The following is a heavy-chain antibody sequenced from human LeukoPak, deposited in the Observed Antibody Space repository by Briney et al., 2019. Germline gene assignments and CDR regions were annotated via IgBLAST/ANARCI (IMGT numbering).Heavy chain of an antibody. CDR3: VRLAAAGVYYYYMDV. CDR1: GFTVSSNY. J-gene: IGHJ6*03. CDR2: IYSGGST. D-gene: IGHD6-13*01. V-gene: IGHV3-53*01. Sequence: GGSLRLSCAASGFTVSSNYMSWVRQAPGKGLEWVSVIYSGGSTYYADSVKGRFTISRDNAKNALYLQMNSLRAEDTALYHCVRLAAAGVYYYYMDVWGKGTTVTISS.